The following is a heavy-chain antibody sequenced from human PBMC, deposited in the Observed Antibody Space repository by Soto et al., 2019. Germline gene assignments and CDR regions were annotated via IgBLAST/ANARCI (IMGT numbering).Heavy chain of an antibody. CDR2: IRVNNGDT. Sequence: QVQLVQSGAEVKKPGASVKVSCKASGYTFTNSGFSWVRQAPGQGLEWVGWIRVNNGDTHYAQKLQGRVTMTSDTSRSTAFMTLSTLSTDVTPCYYCARDLGHRDFGVPYWGKETLITVS. CDR3: ARDLGHRDFGVPY. J-gene: IGHJ4*02. V-gene: IGHV1-18*01. CDR1: GYTFTNSG. D-gene: IGHD4-17*01.